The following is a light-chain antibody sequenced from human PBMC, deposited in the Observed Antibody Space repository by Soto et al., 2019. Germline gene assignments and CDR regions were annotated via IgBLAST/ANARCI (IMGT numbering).Light chain of an antibody. V-gene: IGKV3-20*01. CDR3: QQYGSSPT. CDR1: QSVSSSY. CDR2: GAS. J-gene: IGKJ1*01. Sequence: EIVLTQSPGTLSLSPGERATLSCRASQSVSSSYLAWYQQKPGQAPRLLIYGASSRATAIPDRFSGSGSGTDFTLTISRLEPEDVAVYYCQQYGSSPTFGQGTKVEIK.